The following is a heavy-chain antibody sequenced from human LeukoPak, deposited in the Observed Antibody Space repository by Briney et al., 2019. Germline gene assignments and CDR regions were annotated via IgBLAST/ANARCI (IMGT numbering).Heavy chain of an antibody. J-gene: IGHJ4*02. Sequence: PGGSLRLSCAASGFTFSSYWMSWVRQAPGKGLEWVANIKQDGSEKYYVDSVKGRLTISRDNAKNSLYLQMNSLRAEDTAVYYCARRQGSYFDTSGYYYGWGQGTLVTVSS. V-gene: IGHV3-7*01. D-gene: IGHD3-22*01. CDR3: ARRQGSYFDTSGYYYG. CDR1: GFTFSSYW. CDR2: IKQDGSEK.